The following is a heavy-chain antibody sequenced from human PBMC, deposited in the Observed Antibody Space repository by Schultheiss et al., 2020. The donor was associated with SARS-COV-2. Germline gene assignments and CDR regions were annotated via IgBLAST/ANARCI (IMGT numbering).Heavy chain of an antibody. CDR2: IYYSGST. CDR1: GGSISSGGYY. Sequence: SETLSLTCTVSGGSISSGGYYWSWIRQHPGKGLEWIGYIYYSGSTNYNPSLKSRVTISVDTSKNQFSLKLSSVTAADTAVYYCARAPDIVVVPAAAGIDYWGQGTLVTVSS. D-gene: IGHD2-2*01. CDR3: ARAPDIVVVPAAAGIDY. V-gene: IGHV4-61*08. J-gene: IGHJ4*02.